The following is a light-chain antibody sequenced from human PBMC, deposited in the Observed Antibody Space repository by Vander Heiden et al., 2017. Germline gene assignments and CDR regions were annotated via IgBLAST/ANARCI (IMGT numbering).Light chain of an antibody. Sequence: DVVMTQSPLSLPVTLGQPTSISCRSSQSLVYSDGNTYLTWFHQRPGQSPRRLIYKVSNRDSGVPGRFSGGGSGTDFTLKISRVEAEDVGVYYCMQGVSWPYTFGQGTKLEI. CDR3: MQGVSWPYT. V-gene: IGKV2-30*01. J-gene: IGKJ2*01. CDR2: KVS. CDR1: QSLVYSDGNTY.